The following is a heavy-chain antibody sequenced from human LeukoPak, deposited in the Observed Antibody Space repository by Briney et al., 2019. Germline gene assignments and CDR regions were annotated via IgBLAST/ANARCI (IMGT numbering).Heavy chain of an antibody. V-gene: IGHV1-3*01. Sequence: KFQGRVTITRDTSVSTAYMELSSLRSEDTAVYYCARDRSSGWPANWFDPWGQGTLVTVSS. D-gene: IGHD6-19*01. CDR3: ARDRSSGWPANWFDP. J-gene: IGHJ5*02.